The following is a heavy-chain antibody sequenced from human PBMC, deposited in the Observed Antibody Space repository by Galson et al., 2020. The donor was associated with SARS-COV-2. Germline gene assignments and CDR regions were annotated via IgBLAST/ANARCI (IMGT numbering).Heavy chain of an antibody. V-gene: IGHV1-2*02. CDR2: INPNSGGT. Sequence: ASVKVSCQASGYTFTGYYMHWVRQAPGQGLEWMGWINPNSGGTNYAQKFQGRVTMTRDTSISTAYMELSRLRSDDTAVYYCARESQGITIFGNVEYWGQGTLVTVSS. CDR3: ARESQGITIFGNVEY. D-gene: IGHD3-3*01. CDR1: GYTFTGYY. J-gene: IGHJ4*02.